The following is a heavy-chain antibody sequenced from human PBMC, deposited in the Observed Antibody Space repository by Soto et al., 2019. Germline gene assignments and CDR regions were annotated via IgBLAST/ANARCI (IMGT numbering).Heavy chain of an antibody. V-gene: IGHV1-18*04. J-gene: IGHJ4*02. D-gene: IGHD5-12*01. CDR2: ISAYNGNT. CDR1: GYTFTGYY. Sequence: ASVKVSFKASGYTFTGYYMHWVRQAPGQGLEWMGWISAYNGNTNYAQKLQGRVTMTTDTSTSTAYMELRSLRSDDTAVYYCARSGYSGYEEGPFDYWGQGTLVTVSS. CDR3: ARSGYSGYEEGPFDY.